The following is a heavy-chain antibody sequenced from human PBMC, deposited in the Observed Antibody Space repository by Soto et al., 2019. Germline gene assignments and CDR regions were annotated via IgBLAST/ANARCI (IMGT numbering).Heavy chain of an antibody. Sequence: QINLKESGPTLVKPTQTLTLTCSFSGFSLTTAGVGVGWVRQSPGEALEWLALIYWDDDERYSPSLKTRLTIPKDPSKNQVVLIMPNMAPEDTATYYCAHSRNLITEDAQVGDFDYWGQGTLVTVSS. CDR1: GFSLTTAGVG. D-gene: IGHD3-10*01. V-gene: IGHV2-5*02. CDR3: AHSRNLITEDAQVGDFDY. CDR2: IYWDDDE. J-gene: IGHJ4*02.